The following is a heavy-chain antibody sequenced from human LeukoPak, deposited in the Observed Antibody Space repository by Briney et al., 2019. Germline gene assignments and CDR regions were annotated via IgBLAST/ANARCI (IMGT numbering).Heavy chain of an antibody. CDR2: TIPIFGTA. D-gene: IGHD3-10*01. CDR3: ARVITMVRGVRSYYFDY. CDR1: EGTFSSYA. V-gene: IGHV1-69*05. J-gene: IGHJ4*02. Sequence: GASVKVSCKASEGTFSSYAISWVRKAPGQGLEWMGWTIPIFGTANYARTFQGRVTITTDESTSTAYMELSSLRSEDTAVYYCARVITMVRGVRSYYFDYWGQGTLVTVSS.